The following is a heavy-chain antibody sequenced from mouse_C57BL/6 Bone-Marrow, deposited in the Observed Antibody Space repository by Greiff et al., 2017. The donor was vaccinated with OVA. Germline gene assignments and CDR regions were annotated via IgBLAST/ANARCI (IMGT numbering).Heavy chain of an antibody. CDR1: GFTFSSYG. CDR3: ERRTFAY. CDR2: ISSGGSST. Sequence: EVQRVESGGDLVKPGGSLKLSCAASGFTFSSYGMSWVRQTPDKRLEWVATISSGGSSTYYPDSVKGRFTISRDNAKNTLYLQRSSQKSKDKAMYYCERRTFAYWGQGTLVTVSA. V-gene: IGHV5-6*01. J-gene: IGHJ3*01.